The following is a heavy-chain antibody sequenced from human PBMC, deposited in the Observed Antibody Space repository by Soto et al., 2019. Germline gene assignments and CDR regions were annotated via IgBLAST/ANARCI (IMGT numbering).Heavy chain of an antibody. Sequence: SETLSLTFTVSVCSISSGCYYWSWIRHPPGKGLEWIGYIYYSGSTNYNPSLKSRVTISVDTSKNQFSLKLSSVTAADTAVYYCARDSSIYGDPLDYWGQGTLVTVSS. J-gene: IGHJ4*02. CDR1: VCSISSGCYY. CDR2: IYYSGST. CDR3: ARDSSIYGDPLDY. V-gene: IGHV4-61*01. D-gene: IGHD4-17*01.